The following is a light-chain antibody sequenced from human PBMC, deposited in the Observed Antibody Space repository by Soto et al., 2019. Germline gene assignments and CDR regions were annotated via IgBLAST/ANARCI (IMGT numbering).Light chain of an antibody. J-gene: IGKJ1*01. CDR3: QQYGSSPGT. CDR1: QTLTSSY. Sequence: EIVLTQSPGTLSLSPGQRATLSCRTSQTLTSSYLAWYQQKPGQAPRLLINGASSRATGIPDGFSGSGSGTDFTLTISRLEPEDFAVYFCQQYGSSPGTFGQGTKVDIK. CDR2: GAS. V-gene: IGKV3-20*01.